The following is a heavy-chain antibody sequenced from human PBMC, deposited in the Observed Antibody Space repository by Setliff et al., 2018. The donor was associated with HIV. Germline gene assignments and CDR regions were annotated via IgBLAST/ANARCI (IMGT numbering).Heavy chain of an antibody. CDR3: ARLRITMIMMLNYFDY. V-gene: IGHV4-39*01. CDR1: GGSITSRSFY. J-gene: IGHJ4*02. Sequence: PSETLSLTCTVSGGSITSRSFYWGWIRQPPGKGLEWIGTMYYSGSIYYNPSLKSRVTISVDTSKNELSLKLRSVTAADTAVYYCARLRITMIMMLNYFDYWGQGTLVTVSS. CDR2: MYYSGSI. D-gene: IGHD3-22*01.